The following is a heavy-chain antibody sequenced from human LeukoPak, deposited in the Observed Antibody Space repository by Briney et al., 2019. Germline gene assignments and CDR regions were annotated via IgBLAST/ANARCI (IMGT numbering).Heavy chain of an antibody. CDR3: AKDSLNDYSNPFDY. V-gene: IGHV3-21*01. CDR1: GFTFSSYS. J-gene: IGHJ4*02. CDR2: ISSSSSYI. D-gene: IGHD4-11*01. Sequence: PGGSLRLSCAASGFTFSSYSMNWVRQAPGKGLEWVSSISSSSSYIYYADSVKGRFTISRDNAKNSLYLQMNSLRAEDTAVYYCAKDSLNDYSNPFDYWGQGTLVTVSS.